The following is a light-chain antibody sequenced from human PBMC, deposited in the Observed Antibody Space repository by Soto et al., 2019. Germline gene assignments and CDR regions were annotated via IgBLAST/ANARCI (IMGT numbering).Light chain of an antibody. CDR3: PPENKRAFLP. CDR1: QSVSSN. CDR2: GAS. Sequence: EIVMTQSPATLSVSPGERATLSCRASQSVSSNLAWYQQKPGQAPRLLIYGASTRATGIPARFSGSGSGTGFPPHLRHLEAGKFAVYLRPPENKRAFLPLGQGTRLEMK. V-gene: IGKV3-15*01. J-gene: IGKJ5*01.